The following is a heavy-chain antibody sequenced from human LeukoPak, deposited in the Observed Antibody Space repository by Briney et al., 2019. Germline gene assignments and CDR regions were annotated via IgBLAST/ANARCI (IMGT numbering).Heavy chain of an antibody. D-gene: IGHD1-26*01. CDR1: GGSISSYY. V-gene: IGHV4-4*07. CDR3: ARRFLSPWYSGTYYSRDGFDK. CDR2: IHVSGST. Sequence: SETLSLTCTVSGGSISSYYWSWIRQPAGKGLEWIGRIHVSGSTNYNPSLKSRVTMSVDTSKNQLSLNLNSVTAADTAVYYCARRFLSPWYSGTYYSRDGFDKWGQGTTVIVSS. J-gene: IGHJ3*02.